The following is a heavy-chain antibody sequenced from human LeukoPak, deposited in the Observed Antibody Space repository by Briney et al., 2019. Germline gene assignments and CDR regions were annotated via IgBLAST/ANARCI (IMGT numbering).Heavy chain of an antibody. CDR1: GFPFSSYG. CDR3: AKDPDSSSWYYYYYGMDV. D-gene: IGHD6-13*01. V-gene: IGHV3-30*18. CDR2: ISYDGSNK. J-gene: IGHJ6*02. Sequence: GGSLRLSCVASGFPFSSYGMHWVRQAPGKGLEWVAVISYDGSNKYYADSVKGRFTISRDNSKNTLYLQMNSLRAEDTAVYYCAKDPDSSSWYYYYYGMDVWGQGTTVTVSS.